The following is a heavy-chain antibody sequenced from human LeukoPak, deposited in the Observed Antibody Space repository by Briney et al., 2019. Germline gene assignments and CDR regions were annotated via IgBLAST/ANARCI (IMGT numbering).Heavy chain of an antibody. Sequence: PSETLSLTCTVSGGSISSGSYYWSWIRQPAGKGLEWIGRIYTSGSTNYNPSLKSRVTISVDTSKNQFSLKLSSVTAADTAVYYCARLLGGYYYYYMDVWGKGTTVTVSS. J-gene: IGHJ6*03. CDR1: GGSISSGSYY. V-gene: IGHV4-61*02. CDR2: IYTSGST. D-gene: IGHD3-16*01. CDR3: ARLLGGYYYYYMDV.